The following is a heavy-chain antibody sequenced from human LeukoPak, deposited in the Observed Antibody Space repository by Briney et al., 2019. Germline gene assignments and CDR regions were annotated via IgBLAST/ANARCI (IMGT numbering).Heavy chain of an antibody. V-gene: IGHV1-69*01. CDR2: IIPIFGTA. J-gene: IGHJ5*02. Sequence: SVKVSCKASGGTFSSYAISWVRQAPGQGPEWMGGIIPIFGTANYAQKFQGRVTITADESTSTAYMELSSLRSEDTAVYYCARVEYSSDKNWFDPWGQGTLVTVSS. CDR1: GGTFSSYA. CDR3: ARVEYSSDKNWFDP. D-gene: IGHD6-6*01.